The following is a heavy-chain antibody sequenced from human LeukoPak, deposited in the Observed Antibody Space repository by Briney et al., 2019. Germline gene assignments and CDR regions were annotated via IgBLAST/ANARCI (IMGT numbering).Heavy chain of an antibody. D-gene: IGHD3-3*01. J-gene: IGHJ4*02. CDR1: GFTFSSYA. CDR3: AKVFGRVGTFDY. CDR2: ISGSGGST. Sequence: GGSLRLSCAASGFTFSSYAMSWVRQAPGKGLEWVSAISGSGGSTYYADSVEGRFTISRDNSKNTLYLQMNSLRAEDTAVYYCAKVFGRVGTFDYWGQGTLVTVSS. V-gene: IGHV3-23*01.